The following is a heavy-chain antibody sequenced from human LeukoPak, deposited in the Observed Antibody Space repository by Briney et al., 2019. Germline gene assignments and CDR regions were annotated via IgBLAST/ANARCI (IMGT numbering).Heavy chain of an antibody. CDR3: ARDEWGDAFDI. CDR2: ISSSSSYI. CDR1: RLTFSSYS. Sequence: GGSLSLSCAASRLTFSSYSMNWVRQAPGKGLEWVSSISSSSSYIHSADSVRGRFTISRDNAKNSLFLQMNSLRAEDTAVYYCARDEWGDAFDIWGQGTMVTVFS. V-gene: IGHV3-21*01. D-gene: IGHD1-26*01. J-gene: IGHJ3*02.